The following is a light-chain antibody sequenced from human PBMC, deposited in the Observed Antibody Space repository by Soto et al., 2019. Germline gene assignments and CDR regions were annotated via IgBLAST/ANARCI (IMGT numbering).Light chain of an antibody. V-gene: IGKV1-5*03. J-gene: IGKJ4*01. CDR1: QSISSW. CDR2: KAS. CDR3: QQYNSWPLT. Sequence: DIQMTQSPSTLSAAVGDRVTITCRASQSISSWLAWYQQQPGKAPKLLIYKASSLQSGVPSRFSGSGSGTAFTLTISSLQPDDFASYYCQQYNSWPLTFGGGTKVEIK.